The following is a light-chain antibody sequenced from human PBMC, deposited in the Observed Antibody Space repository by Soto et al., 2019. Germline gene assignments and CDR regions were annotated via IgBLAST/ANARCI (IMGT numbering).Light chain of an antibody. J-gene: IGLJ1*01. Sequence: SYELTQPPSVSVAPGQTARITCGGKNIGSKSVHWYQQEPGQAPVLVVFDDSDRPSGIPERFSGSNSGSTATLTITWVEAGDEADYYCQVWDGSSDPFVFGTGTRSPS. CDR1: NIGSKS. CDR3: QVWDGSSDPFV. V-gene: IGLV3-21*02. CDR2: DDS.